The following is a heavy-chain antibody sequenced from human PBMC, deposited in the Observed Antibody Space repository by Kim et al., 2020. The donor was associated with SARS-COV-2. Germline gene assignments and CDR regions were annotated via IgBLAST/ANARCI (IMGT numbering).Heavy chain of an antibody. CDR2: IDWDDGK. V-gene: IGHV2-70*01. Sequence: SGPTLVKPTQTLTLTCTFSGFSLTTSGMCVTWIRQPPGRALEWLALIDWDDGKFYSASLKTRLTISKDTTKNQVVLIMTNMDPVDTATFYCARITRDYSNYYYLGMDVWGQGTTVTVSS. CDR1: GFSLTTSGMC. D-gene: IGHD4-4*01. J-gene: IGHJ6*02. CDR3: ARITRDYSNYYYLGMDV.